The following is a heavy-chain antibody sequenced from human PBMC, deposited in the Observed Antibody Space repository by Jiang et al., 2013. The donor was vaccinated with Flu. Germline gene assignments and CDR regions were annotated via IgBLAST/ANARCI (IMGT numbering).Heavy chain of an antibody. Sequence: LLKPSETLSLTCEVYGGAFNPYYLTWIRQPPGEGLEWLGEINPDGLRNYNPSLRSRVTMSVDTSKSQFSLQLRSLTAADTAVYYCARALVQIPGRIYYYGLDVWGQGTTVTVSS. CDR1: GGAFNPYY. CDR3: ARALVQIPGRIYYYGLDV. D-gene: IGHD2/OR15-2a*01. V-gene: IGHV4-34*01. J-gene: IGHJ6*02. CDR2: INPDGLR.